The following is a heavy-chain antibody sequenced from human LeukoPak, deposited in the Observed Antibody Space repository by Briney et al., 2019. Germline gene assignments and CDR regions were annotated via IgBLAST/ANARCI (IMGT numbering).Heavy chain of an antibody. CDR3: ARQRNSDFFDY. CDR1: GFTVSNNY. J-gene: IGHJ4*02. Sequence: GGSLRLSCAASGFTVSNNYMSWVRQAPGKGLEWVSVIYSGGSSYYADSVEGRFTISRDNSKNTVYLQMNSLRVEDTAVYYCARQRNSDFFDYWGQGTLVTVSS. D-gene: IGHD1-7*01. CDR2: IYSGGSS. V-gene: IGHV3-66*04.